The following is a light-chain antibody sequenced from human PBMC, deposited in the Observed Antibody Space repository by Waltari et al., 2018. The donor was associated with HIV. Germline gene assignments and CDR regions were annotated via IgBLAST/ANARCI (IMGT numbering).Light chain of an antibody. CDR2: KDI. V-gene: IGLV3-25*03. Sequence: SYELTQTPSVSVSPGQTARTSCSRGALPKKYSSWYGQKPGQAPVLIIYKDIERPSGIPERISGSRSGTGVTLTISDVQAEDEGDYYCQSTDHDGTWVFGGGTKLTVL. CDR1: ALPKKY. J-gene: IGLJ3*02. CDR3: QSTDHDGTWV.